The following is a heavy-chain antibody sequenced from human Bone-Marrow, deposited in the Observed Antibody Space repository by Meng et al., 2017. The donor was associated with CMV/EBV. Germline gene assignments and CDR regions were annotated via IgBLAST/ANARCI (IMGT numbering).Heavy chain of an antibody. CDR1: GFTFSSYS. Sequence: LSLTCAASGFTFSSYSMNWVRQAPGKGLEWVSYISSSGSTIYYADSVKGRFTISRDNAKNSLYLQMNSLRAEDTAVYYCARDYYYYYGMDVWGQGTTVTVSS. CDR3: ARDYYYYYGMDV. CDR2: ISSSGSTI. V-gene: IGHV3-48*04. J-gene: IGHJ6*02.